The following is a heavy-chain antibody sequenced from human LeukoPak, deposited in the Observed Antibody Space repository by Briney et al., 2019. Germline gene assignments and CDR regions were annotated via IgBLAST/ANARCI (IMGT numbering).Heavy chain of an antibody. Sequence: ASXXVSCKASGYTFTGYYMHWVRQAPGQGREWRGGIKPKSGGTKYAQKFQGRGSITRDTSISTDYMELSRLREDDAAGYYCARPLVHIYYDSSGGSGAFDIWGQGTMVTVSS. CDR1: GYTFTGYY. J-gene: IGHJ3*02. V-gene: IGHV1-2*02. D-gene: IGHD3-22*01. CDR2: IKPKSGGT. CDR3: ARPLVHIYYDSSGGSGAFDI.